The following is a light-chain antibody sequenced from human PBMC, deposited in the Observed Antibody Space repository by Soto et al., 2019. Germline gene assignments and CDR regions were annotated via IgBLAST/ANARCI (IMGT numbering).Light chain of an antibody. CDR1: QSLTNSF. CDR2: DTS. Sequence: EFVLTQSPGTLSLSPGXRATLSCRASQSLTNSFIARYQQRPGQAPRLLIYDTSSRASGIPDRFSGSGSGTDFTLTISRLETEDFAVFYCQQYGTSEIIFGQGTRLEIK. CDR3: QQYGTSEII. V-gene: IGKV3-20*01. J-gene: IGKJ5*01.